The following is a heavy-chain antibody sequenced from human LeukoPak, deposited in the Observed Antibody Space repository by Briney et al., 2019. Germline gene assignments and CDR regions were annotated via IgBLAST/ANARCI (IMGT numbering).Heavy chain of an antibody. D-gene: IGHD6-13*01. CDR2: ISAYNGNT. Sequence: GASVKVSCKASGYTFTSYGISWVRQAPGQGLEWMGWISAYNGNTNYAQKLQGRVTMTTDTSTSTAYMELRSLRSDDTAVYYCARDPYSSSWHGISPFGYWGQGTLVTVSS. CDR1: GYTFTSYG. CDR3: ARDPYSSSWHGISPFGY. J-gene: IGHJ4*02. V-gene: IGHV1-18*01.